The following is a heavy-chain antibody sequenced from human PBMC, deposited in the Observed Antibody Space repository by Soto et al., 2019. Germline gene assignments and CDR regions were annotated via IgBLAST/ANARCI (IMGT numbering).Heavy chain of an antibody. CDR1: GFTFSNAW. CDR2: IKSKIDGGTT. Sequence: XGSLRLSGAAAGFTFSNAWMSRIRQAPGKGLEWVGRIKSKIDGGTTDYAAPVKGRFTISRDDSKNTLSLQMNSLKTEDTAVYYCTTDSAGPFDYWRQGTLVTVSS. V-gene: IGHV3-15*01. J-gene: IGHJ4*02. CDR3: TTDSAGPFDY.